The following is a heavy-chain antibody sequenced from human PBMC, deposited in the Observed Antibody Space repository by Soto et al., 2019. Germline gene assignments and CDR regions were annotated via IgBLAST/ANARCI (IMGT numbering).Heavy chain of an antibody. CDR3: ACVLDSSGYYPRVDY. CDR2: ISGSGGST. Sequence: GGSLRLSCAASGFTFDDYAMHWVRQAPGKGLEWVSAISGSGGSTYYADSVKGRFTISRDNSKNTLYLQMNSLRAEDTAVYYCACVLDSSGYYPRVDYWGQGTLVTVSS. V-gene: IGHV3-23*01. CDR1: GFTFDDYA. J-gene: IGHJ4*02. D-gene: IGHD3-22*01.